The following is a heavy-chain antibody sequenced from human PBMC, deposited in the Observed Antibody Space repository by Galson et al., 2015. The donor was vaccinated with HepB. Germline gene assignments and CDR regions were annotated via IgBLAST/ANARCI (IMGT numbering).Heavy chain of an antibody. D-gene: IGHD3-16*01. CDR2: IKSKTDGGTT. Sequence: SLRLSCAASGFTFSNARMNWVRQAPGKGLEWVGRIKSKTDGGTTDYAAPGKGRFIISRDDSENTLFLQMNSLKSEDTAVYYCNRLGASDGPMRYYYYYYMDVWGKGTTVTVSS. J-gene: IGHJ6*03. V-gene: IGHV3-15*01. CDR1: GFTFSNAR. CDR3: NRLGASDGPMRYYYYYYMDV.